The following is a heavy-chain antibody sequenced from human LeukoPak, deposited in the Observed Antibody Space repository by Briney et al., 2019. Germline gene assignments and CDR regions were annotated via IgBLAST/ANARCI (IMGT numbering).Heavy chain of an antibody. Sequence: QPGGSLRLSCEASGFTFGSYAMSWVRQAPGKGLEWVSGISSGGGSTCYADSVKGRFTISKDNSKNTLYLQMNSLRAEDTAVYYCAAKSSGWANPFDYWGQGTLVTVSS. CDR2: ISSGGGST. CDR1: GFTFGSYA. J-gene: IGHJ4*02. CDR3: AAKSSGWANPFDY. D-gene: IGHD6-19*01. V-gene: IGHV3-23*01.